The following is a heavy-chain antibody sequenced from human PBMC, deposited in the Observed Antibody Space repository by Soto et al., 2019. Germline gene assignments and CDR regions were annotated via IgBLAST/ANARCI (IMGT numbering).Heavy chain of an antibody. CDR1: GGSFNGYY. CDR3: ARAPDKYYFDS. J-gene: IGHJ4*02. Sequence: PSETLSLTCAVYGGSFNGYYWTWIRQPPGKGPEWIGDVNHSGSTNYNPSLKSRVTISVDTSKNQFSLKLRSVTAADMALFYCARAPDKYYFDSWGQGTLVTVPQ. V-gene: IGHV4-34*01. CDR2: VNHSGST.